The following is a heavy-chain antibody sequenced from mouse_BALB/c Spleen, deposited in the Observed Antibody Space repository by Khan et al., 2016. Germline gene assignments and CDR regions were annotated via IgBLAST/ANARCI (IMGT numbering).Heavy chain of an antibody. CDR1: GYSITSGYY. CDR3: ARDPFYYYGSSYWYFDV. CDR2: ISYDGSN. Sequence: EVQLQESGPGLVKPSQSLSLTCSVTGYSITSGYYWNWIRQFPGNKLEWMGFISYDGSNKYNPSLKNRITITRDTSKNPFFLKLNSVTTEDTATYYGARDPFYYYGSSYWYFDVWRAGTTVTVSS. V-gene: IGHV3-6*02. J-gene: IGHJ1*01. D-gene: IGHD1-1*01.